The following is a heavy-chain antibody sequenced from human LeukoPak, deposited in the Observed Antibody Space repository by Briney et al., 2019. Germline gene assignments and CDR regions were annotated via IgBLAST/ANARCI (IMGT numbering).Heavy chain of an antibody. V-gene: IGHV3-21*01. Sequence: PGGSLRLSCAASTFTFSSYNMNWVRQAPGKGLEWVSSISSSGTYIYYRDSVKGRFTISRDNAENSLYLEMNSPRVEDTAIYYCVRDRGSYRPIDYWGQGTLVTVSS. CDR2: ISSSGTYI. CDR1: TFTFSSYN. J-gene: IGHJ4*02. D-gene: IGHD1-26*01. CDR3: VRDRGSYRPIDY.